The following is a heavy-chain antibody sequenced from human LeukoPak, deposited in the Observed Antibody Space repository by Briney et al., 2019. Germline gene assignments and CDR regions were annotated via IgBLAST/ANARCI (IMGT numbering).Heavy chain of an antibody. J-gene: IGHJ4*02. CDR2: IRSKANSYAT. CDR3: TRRYYFDSSGYYQGDY. CDR1: GFTFGGSA. Sequence: GGSLRLSCAASGFTFGGSAMHWVRQASGKGLEWIGRIRSKANSYATSYGASVKGRSTISRDDSQNTAYLHMNSLKTEDTAVYYCTRRYYFDSSGYYQGDYWGQGTLVTVSS. V-gene: IGHV3-73*01. D-gene: IGHD3-22*01.